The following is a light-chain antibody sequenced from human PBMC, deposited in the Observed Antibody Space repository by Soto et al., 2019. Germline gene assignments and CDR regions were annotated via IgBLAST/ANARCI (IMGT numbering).Light chain of an antibody. J-gene: IGKJ1*01. CDR1: QTVGTY. CDR3: QQYHNSPLT. Sequence: EIVLTQSPGTLSVSPGERATLSCRASQTVGTYLAWYQQKPGQAPRLLVFGASSRATGVPDRFSGSGSGTDFTLTISGLEPEDFALYYCQQYHNSPLTFGQGTKVDIK. V-gene: IGKV3-20*01. CDR2: GAS.